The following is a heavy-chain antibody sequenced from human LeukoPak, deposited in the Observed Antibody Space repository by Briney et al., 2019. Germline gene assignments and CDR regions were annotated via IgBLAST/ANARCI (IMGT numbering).Heavy chain of an antibody. V-gene: IGHV4-34*01. J-gene: IGHJ6*04. CDR3: ASYCSGGSCYSYGYYGMDV. Sequence: SETLSLTCAVYGGSFSGYYWSWIRQPPGKGLEWIGEINHSGSTNYNPSLKSRVTISVDTSRNQFSLKLSSVTAADTAVYYCASYCSGGSCYSYGYYGMDVWGKGTTVTVSS. CDR2: INHSGST. CDR1: GGSFSGYY. D-gene: IGHD2-15*01.